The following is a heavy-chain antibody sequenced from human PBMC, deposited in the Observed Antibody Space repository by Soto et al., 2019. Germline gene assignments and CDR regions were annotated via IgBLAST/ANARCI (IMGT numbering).Heavy chain of an antibody. J-gene: IGHJ5*02. V-gene: IGHV4-34*01. CDR2: INHSGKT. D-gene: IGHD2-2*01. Sequence: PSETLSLTCAVYVGSFSGYYWSWIRQPPEKGLEWIGEINHSGKTNYNPSLKSRVTMSVDTSRNQFSLNLRSVTAADTAVYYCARISSRSQGYDLLDPWGQGTLVTVSS. CDR3: ARISSRSQGYDLLDP. CDR1: VGSFSGYY.